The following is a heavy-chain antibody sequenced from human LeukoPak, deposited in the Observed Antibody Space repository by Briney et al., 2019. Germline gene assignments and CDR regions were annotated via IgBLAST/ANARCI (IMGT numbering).Heavy chain of an antibody. D-gene: IGHD2-2*02. CDR1: GGSISSGDYY. J-gene: IGHJ4*02. CDR2: IYYSGST. V-gene: IGHV4-30-4*08. Sequence: SETLSLTCTVSGGSISSGDYYWSWIRQPPGTGLEWIGYIYYSGSTNYNPSLKSRVTISVDTSKNQFSLKLSSVTAADTAVYYCARGPGYCSSTSCYIDYWGQGTLVTVSS. CDR3: ARGPGYCSSTSCYIDY.